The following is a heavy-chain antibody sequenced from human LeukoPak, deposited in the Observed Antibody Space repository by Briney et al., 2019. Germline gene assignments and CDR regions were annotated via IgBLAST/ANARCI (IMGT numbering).Heavy chain of an antibody. CDR1: GFTFDDYA. Sequence: PGGSLRLSCAASGFTFDDYAMHWVRQAPGKGLEWVAGISWSSRAIAYADSVKGRFTISRDNSKNTLYLQMNSLRAEDTAVYYCAKFNGYYGSGSQVDYWGQGTLVTVSS. J-gene: IGHJ4*02. V-gene: IGHV3-9*01. CDR2: ISWSSRAI. D-gene: IGHD3-10*01. CDR3: AKFNGYYGSGSQVDY.